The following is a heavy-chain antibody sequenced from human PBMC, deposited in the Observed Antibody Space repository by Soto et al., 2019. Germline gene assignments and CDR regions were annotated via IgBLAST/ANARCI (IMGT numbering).Heavy chain of an antibody. D-gene: IGHD2-2*01. Sequence: TLSLTCTVSGGSVSSGSYYWSWIRQPPGKALEWLALIYWNDDKPYSPSLKSRLTLTKDTSNNQVVLTMTNMDPVDTATYYCAHKRCGTTSCYRGWFDPWGQGTLVTVSS. CDR3: AHKRCGTTSCYRGWFDP. V-gene: IGHV2-5*01. J-gene: IGHJ5*02. CDR2: IYWNDDK. CDR1: GGSVSSGSYY.